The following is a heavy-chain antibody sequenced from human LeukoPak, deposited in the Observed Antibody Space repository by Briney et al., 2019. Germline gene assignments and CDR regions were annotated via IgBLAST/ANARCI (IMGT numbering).Heavy chain of an antibody. D-gene: IGHD2-2*01. CDR3: ARDSGYSSTMGDY. V-gene: IGHV1-46*01. Sequence: ASVKVSCKASGYTFSSFYMHWVRQAPGQGLEWMGKINPSGGSTSNAQKFQDRVTMTRDTSTSTVYMELSSLRSEDTAVYYCARDSGYSSTMGDYWGQGTLVTVSS. CDR1: GYTFSSFY. J-gene: IGHJ4*02. CDR2: INPSGGST.